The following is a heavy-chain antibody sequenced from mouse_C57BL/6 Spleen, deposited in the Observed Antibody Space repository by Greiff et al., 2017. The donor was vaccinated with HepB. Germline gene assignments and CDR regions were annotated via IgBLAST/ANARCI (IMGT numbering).Heavy chain of an antibody. CDR2: IHPNSGST. V-gene: IGHV1-64*01. CDR1: GYTFTSYW. CDR3: ARYGTGNYYAMDY. D-gene: IGHD1-1*02. J-gene: IGHJ4*01. Sequence: QVQLQQPGAELVKPGASVKLSCKASGYTFTSYWMHWVKQRPGQGLEWIGMIHPNSGSTNYNEKFKSKATLTVDKSSSTAYMQLSSLTSEDAAVYYCARYGTGNYYAMDYWGQGTSVTVSS.